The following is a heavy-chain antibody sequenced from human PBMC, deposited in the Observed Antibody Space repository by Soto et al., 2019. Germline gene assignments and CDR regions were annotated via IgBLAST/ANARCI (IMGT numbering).Heavy chain of an antibody. D-gene: IGHD3-10*01. CDR1: GHTFTGHH. Sequence: QVQLVQSGAEVKKPGASVKVSCTASGHTFTGHHMHWVRQAPGQGLEWMGYIDLDNYNRAYAQKFQGRVNTTRDTSITTAYMELSGLRSDDTAVYYCGLEPTGTWGLDYWGQGTLVTVSS. CDR3: GLEPTGTWGLDY. CDR2: IDLDNYNR. J-gene: IGHJ4*02. V-gene: IGHV1-2*02.